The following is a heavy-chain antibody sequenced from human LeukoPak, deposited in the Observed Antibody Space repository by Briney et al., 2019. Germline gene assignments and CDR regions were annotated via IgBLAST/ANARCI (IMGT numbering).Heavy chain of an antibody. CDR1: GGSVSSGSYY. J-gene: IGHJ2*01. CDR3: ASGYSYGYGFWYFDL. Sequence: SETLSLTCTVSGGSVSSGSYYWSWIRQPPRRGLEWIGYIYYGGSTNYNPSLKSRVTISVDTSKNQFSLKLSSVTAADTAVYYCASGYSYGYGFWYFDLWGRGTLVTVSS. CDR2: IYYGGST. D-gene: IGHD5-18*01. V-gene: IGHV4-61*01.